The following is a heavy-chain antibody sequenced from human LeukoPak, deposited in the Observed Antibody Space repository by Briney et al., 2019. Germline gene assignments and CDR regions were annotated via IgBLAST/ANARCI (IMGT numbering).Heavy chain of an antibody. CDR3: AKGKYSSSWMGHFYPFDV. J-gene: IGHJ3*01. V-gene: IGHV3-30*18. CDR2: IAYDGSYT. D-gene: IGHD2-2*01. CDR1: GFRFSSYD. Sequence: GKSLRLSCAASGFRFSSYDIHWVRQAPGKGLEWLAVIAYDGSYTYYGDSVKGRFTVSRDNRQNTLYLEMTSLSTEDSAVFYCAKGKYSSSWMGHFYPFDVWGQGTLVTVSP.